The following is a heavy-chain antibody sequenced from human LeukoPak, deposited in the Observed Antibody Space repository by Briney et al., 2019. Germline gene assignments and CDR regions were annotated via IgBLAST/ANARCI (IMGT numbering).Heavy chain of an antibody. Sequence: SYISSSGSIMYSADSVKGRFTISRDNAKNSLYLQMNSLRAEDTAIYYCSVQYSSSSVVDYWGQGTLVTVSS. D-gene: IGHD6-6*01. CDR2: ISSSGSIM. J-gene: IGHJ4*02. CDR3: SVQYSSSSVVDY. V-gene: IGHV3-48*03.